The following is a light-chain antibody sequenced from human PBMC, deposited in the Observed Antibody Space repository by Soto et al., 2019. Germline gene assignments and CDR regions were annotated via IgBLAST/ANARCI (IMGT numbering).Light chain of an antibody. V-gene: IGKV3-15*01. J-gene: IGKJ1*01. CDR3: QQYNNWPGT. CDR2: GAS. Sequence: EIVMTQSPATLSVSPGERATLSCRASQSVSSNLAWYQQKPGQAPRLLIYGASTRATGIPARFSGSGSGTEFTLTISSLQSEYFAVYYCQQYNNWPGTFGQGTKV. CDR1: QSVSSN.